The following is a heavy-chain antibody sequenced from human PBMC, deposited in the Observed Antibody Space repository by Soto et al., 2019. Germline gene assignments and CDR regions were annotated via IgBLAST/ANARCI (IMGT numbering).Heavy chain of an antibody. CDR3: ERHADRQDYYYGMDV. CDR2: IYPGDSDT. V-gene: IGHV5-51*01. J-gene: IGHJ6*02. Sequence: AGESLKISCKGSGYSFTSYWIGWVRQMPGKGLEWMGIIYPGDSDTRYSPSFQGQVTISADKSISTAYLQWSSLKASDTAMYYCERHADRQDYYYGMDVWGQGTTVTVSS. CDR1: GYSFTSYW. D-gene: IGHD6-6*01.